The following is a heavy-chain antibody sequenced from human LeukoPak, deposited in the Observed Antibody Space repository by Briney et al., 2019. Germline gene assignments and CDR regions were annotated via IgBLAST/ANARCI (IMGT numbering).Heavy chain of an antibody. J-gene: IGHJ5*02. CDR2: INPSGGST. CDR1: GYTFTSNY. D-gene: IGHD4-23*01. Sequence: ASVKVSCKASGYTFTSNYMHWVRQAPGQELEWMGLINPSGGSTIYAERFQGRIIMTRDMSTTTDYMELSSLRSEDTAVYYCARDNSIGGRGWWFDPWGQGTLVTVSS. CDR3: ARDNSIGGRGWWFDP. V-gene: IGHV1-46*01.